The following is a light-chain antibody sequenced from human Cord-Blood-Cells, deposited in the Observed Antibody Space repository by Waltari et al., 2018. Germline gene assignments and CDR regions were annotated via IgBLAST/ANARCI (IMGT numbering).Light chain of an antibody. Sequence: DIQMTQSPSSLSASVGDRVTITCRASQSISSYLNWYQQKPGKATKILIYAASSLQSGVPSTLSGSGSATDFTLTISSLQPEDFATYYCQQSYSTPMYSFGQGTKLEIK. CDR1: QSISSY. CDR2: AAS. CDR3: QQSYSTPMYS. J-gene: IGKJ2*03. V-gene: IGKV1-39*01.